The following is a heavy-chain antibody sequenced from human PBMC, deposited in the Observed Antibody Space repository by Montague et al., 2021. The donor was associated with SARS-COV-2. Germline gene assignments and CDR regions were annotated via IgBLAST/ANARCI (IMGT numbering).Heavy chain of an antibody. CDR2: ISYDGSNK. D-gene: IGHD3-3*01. Sequence: SLRLSCAASGFTFSSYAMHWVRQAPGKGLEWVAVISYDGSNKYYADSVKGRFTISRDNSKNTLYLQMNSLRAEDTAVYYCARGIMEYYDFWSGYYSGYYYYYGMDVWGQGTTVTVSS. CDR3: ARGIMEYYDFWSGYYSGYYYYYGMDV. J-gene: IGHJ6*02. CDR1: GFTFSSYA. V-gene: IGHV3-30*04.